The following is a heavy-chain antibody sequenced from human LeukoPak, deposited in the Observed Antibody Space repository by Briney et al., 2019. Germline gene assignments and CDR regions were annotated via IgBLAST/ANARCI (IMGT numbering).Heavy chain of an antibody. D-gene: IGHD6-19*01. CDR3: ARRKGTSGWSWGSSYYFDY. CDR2: INHSGST. V-gene: IGHV4-34*01. Sequence: SETLSLTCAVYGGSFSGYYWSWIRQPPGKGLEWIGEINHSGSTNYNPSLKSRVTISVDTSKNQFSLKLSSVTAADTAVYYCARRKGTSGWSWGSSYYFDYWGRGTLVTVSS. CDR1: GGSFSGYY. J-gene: IGHJ4*02.